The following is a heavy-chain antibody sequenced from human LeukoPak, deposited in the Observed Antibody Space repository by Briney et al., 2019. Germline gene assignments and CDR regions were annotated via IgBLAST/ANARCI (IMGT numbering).Heavy chain of an antibody. D-gene: IGHD6-13*01. J-gene: IGHJ4*02. CDR3: ARWDGYSSSPDY. CDR2: INPHSGDT. CDR1: GYSFTGYY. V-gene: IGHV1-2*02. Sequence: ASVKVSFKASGYSFTGYYMHWVRQAPGQGLEWMGWINPHSGDTGYAQKFQGRVTMTRDMSITTTYMELTRLRSDDTAVYYCARWDGYSSSPDYWGQGSLVTVSS.